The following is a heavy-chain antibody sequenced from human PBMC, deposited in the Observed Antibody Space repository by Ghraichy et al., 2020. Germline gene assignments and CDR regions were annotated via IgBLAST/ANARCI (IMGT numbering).Heavy chain of an antibody. CDR3: ARDFEGASKEDYFDH. Sequence: ASVKVSCKASGYTFSSYGISWVRQAPGQGLEWMGWIGAYNGDTNYAQKFQGRVTMTTDTSTSTAYMEVRSLRSDDTAMYYCARDFEGASKEDYFDHWGQGTLVTVSS. D-gene: IGHD3-16*01. CDR1: GYTFSSYG. J-gene: IGHJ4*02. V-gene: IGHV1-18*04. CDR2: IGAYNGDT.